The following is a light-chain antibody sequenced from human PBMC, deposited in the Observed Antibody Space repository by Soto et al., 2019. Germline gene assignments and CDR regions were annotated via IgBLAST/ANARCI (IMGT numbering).Light chain of an antibody. CDR2: DAS. Sequence: EIVLTQSPGTLSLSPGERATLSCRASQSVSGSHLAWYQQKPGQTPSLLIYDASSRATGIPDRFSGSGSGTDFTLTISRLAPEDFAVYYCQQYGDSPWTFGQGAKVEIK. J-gene: IGKJ1*01. V-gene: IGKV3-20*01. CDR1: QSVSGSH. CDR3: QQYGDSPWT.